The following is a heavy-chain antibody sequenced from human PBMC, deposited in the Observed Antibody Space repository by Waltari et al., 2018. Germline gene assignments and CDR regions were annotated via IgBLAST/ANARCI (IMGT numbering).Heavy chain of an antibody. D-gene: IGHD2-21*01. J-gene: IGHJ4*02. V-gene: IGHV3-23*01. CDR1: GFNFSSYA. CDR2: ISGSGCST. CDR3: AKDPRTYCGGDCYEGY. Sequence: EVQLLESGGGLVQPGGSLRLSCAASGFNFSSYAMSWVRQAPGKGLEWVSAISGSGCSTYYADSVKGRFTISRDNSKNTLYLQMNSLRAEDTAVYYCAKDPRTYCGGDCYEGYWGQGTLVTVSS.